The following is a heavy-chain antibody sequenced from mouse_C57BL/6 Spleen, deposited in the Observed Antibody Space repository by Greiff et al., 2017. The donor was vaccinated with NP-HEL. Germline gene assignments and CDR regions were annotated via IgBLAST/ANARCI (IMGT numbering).Heavy chain of an antibody. J-gene: IGHJ4*01. V-gene: IGHV1-5*01. CDR3: TRRGDDDGGYAMDY. CDR1: GYTFTSYW. CDR2: IYPGNSDT. D-gene: IGHD2-4*01. Sequence: EVQLQQSGTVLARPGASVKMSCKTSGYTFTSYWMHWVKQRPGQGLEWIGAIYPGNSDTSYNQKFKGKAKLTAVTSASTAYMELSSLTNEDSAVDYCTRRGDDDGGYAMDYWGQGTSVTVSS.